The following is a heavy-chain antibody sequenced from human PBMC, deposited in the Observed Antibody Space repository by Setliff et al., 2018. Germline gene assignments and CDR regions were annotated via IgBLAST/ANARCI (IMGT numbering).Heavy chain of an antibody. CDR2: MYNSGIT. CDR3: AKIKAGGGSFDI. Sequence: SETLSLTCTVSGGSISSYHWSWMRQPPGKGLEWIGYMYNSGITNSNPSLKSRVTMSLDTSRNQFSLKLSSVTAADTAVYYCAKIKAGGGSFDIWGQGTMVTVSS. CDR1: GGSISSYH. D-gene: IGHD3-16*01. J-gene: IGHJ3*02. V-gene: IGHV4-59*08.